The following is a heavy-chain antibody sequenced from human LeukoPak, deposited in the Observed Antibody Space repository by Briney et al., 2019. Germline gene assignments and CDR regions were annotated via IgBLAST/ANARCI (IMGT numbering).Heavy chain of an antibody. CDR2: INHSGST. V-gene: IGHV4-34*01. CDR3: ARYLDDYCDYGLDV. Sequence: SETLSLTCAGYGGSFKGYYWSWIRQPPGKGLEWIGEINHSGSTNYNPSLQSRVTISVDTSKNQFSLKLSSVTAADTAVYYCARYLDDYCDYGLDVWGKGTTVTVSS. D-gene: IGHD4-17*01. CDR1: GGSFKGYY. J-gene: IGHJ6*04.